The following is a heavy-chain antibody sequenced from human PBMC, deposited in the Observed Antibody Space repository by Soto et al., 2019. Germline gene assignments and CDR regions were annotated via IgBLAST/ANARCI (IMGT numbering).Heavy chain of an antibody. J-gene: IGHJ6*02. V-gene: IGHV4-30-4*08. CDR2: ISNFGTT. CDR3: VRDVGIAASGTSGNDYYYGIAV. Sequence: RLEESGPGLVKPAQTLSLSCNVTGHSISNIDSFWTWIRQPPGKGLEWLGYISNFGTTYYKSSLKSRLTISLDRSKNQFSLELTSVTAADTAVYYCVRDVGIAASGTSGNDYYYGIAVWGQGTTVIVSS. CDR1: GHSISNIDSF. D-gene: IGHD6-13*01.